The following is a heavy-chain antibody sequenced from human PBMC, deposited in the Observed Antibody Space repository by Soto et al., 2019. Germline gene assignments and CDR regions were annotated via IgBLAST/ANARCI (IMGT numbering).Heavy chain of an antibody. CDR2: ISSSSSYT. CDR3: ARDLTTYYYDSSGYYYDY. CDR1: GFTFSSYN. Sequence: EVQLVESGGGLVKPGGSLRLSCAASGFTFSSYNMNWVRQAPGKGLEWVSSISSSSSYTYYAESVKGPFTISRDNAKNSLYLQMNSLRAEDTAVYYCARDLTTYYYDSSGYYYDYWGQGTLVTVSS. J-gene: IGHJ4*02. D-gene: IGHD3-22*01. V-gene: IGHV3-21*01.